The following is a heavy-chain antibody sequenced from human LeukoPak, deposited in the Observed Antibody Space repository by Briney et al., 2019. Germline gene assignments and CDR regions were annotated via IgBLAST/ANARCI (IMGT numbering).Heavy chain of an antibody. CDR1: GGSISSYY. CDR3: ARELKVGNTGYYFDY. D-gene: IGHD2/OR15-2a*01. Sequence: KPSETLSLTCTVSGGSISSYYWSWIRQPPGKGLEWIGYIYYSGSTNYNPSLKSRVTILVDMSKNQFSLKMSSVTAADTAVYYCARELKVGNTGYYFDYWGQGTLVTVSS. J-gene: IGHJ4*02. V-gene: IGHV4-59*01. CDR2: IYYSGST.